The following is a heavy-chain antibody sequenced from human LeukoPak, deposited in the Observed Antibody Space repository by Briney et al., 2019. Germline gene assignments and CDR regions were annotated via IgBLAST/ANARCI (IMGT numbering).Heavy chain of an antibody. J-gene: IGHJ3*02. CDR1: TFTFDDYA. Sequence: GGSLRLSCVTSTFTFDDYAMHWVRQAPEKGLEWVSLISGDGDSTYYADSVKGRFTISRDNSKNSLYLHMNSLRTEDTALYYCAKDNHPDAFDIWGQGTMVTVSS. CDR2: ISGDGDST. CDR3: AKDNHPDAFDI. V-gene: IGHV3-43*02.